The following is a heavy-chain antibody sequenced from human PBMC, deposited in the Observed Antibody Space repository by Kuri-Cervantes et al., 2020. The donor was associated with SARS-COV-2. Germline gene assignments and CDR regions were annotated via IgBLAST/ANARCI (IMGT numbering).Heavy chain of an antibody. CDR3: ARRAYGEQVDYYYMDV. V-gene: IGHV5-51*01. Sequence: GGSLRLSCKGSGYSFTTYWIGWVRQMPGKGLEWMGIIYPGDSDTRYSPSFQGQVTISADKSISTAFLQWSSPKASDTAIYYCARRAYGEQVDYYYMDVWGKGTTVTVSS. CDR1: GYSFTTYW. D-gene: IGHD4-17*01. J-gene: IGHJ6*03. CDR2: IYPGDSDT.